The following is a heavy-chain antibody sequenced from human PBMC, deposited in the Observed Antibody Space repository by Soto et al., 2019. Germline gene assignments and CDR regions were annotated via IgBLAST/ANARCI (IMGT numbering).Heavy chain of an antibody. CDR2: ISGSGSTI. CDR1: GFTLSSYE. V-gene: IGHV3-48*03. J-gene: IGHJ3*02. D-gene: IGHD3-22*01. CDR3: VRDKGIVVVTLDAFDI. Sequence: EVQLVESGGGFVQPGGSLRLSCTASGFTLSSYEMNWVRQAPGKGLEWVSYISGSGSTIYYADSVKGRFTISRDSAKNSLYLQRKSLRAEDTAVYYCVRDKGIVVVTLDAFDIWGQGTMVTVSS.